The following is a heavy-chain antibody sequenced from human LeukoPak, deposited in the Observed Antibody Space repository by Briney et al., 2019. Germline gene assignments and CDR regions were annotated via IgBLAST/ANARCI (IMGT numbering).Heavy chain of an antibody. J-gene: IGHJ5*02. Sequence: PGGSLRLSCAASGFTFSDYTMNWGRQAPGKGLEWVSSISSGSSYIYYADSVKGRFTISRDNAKNSLYLQMNSLRAEDTAVYYCVRVTGEAPDWFDPWGQGTLVTVSS. CDR3: VRVTGEAPDWFDP. V-gene: IGHV3-21*01. CDR1: GFTFSDYT. D-gene: IGHD3-10*01. CDR2: ISSGSSYI.